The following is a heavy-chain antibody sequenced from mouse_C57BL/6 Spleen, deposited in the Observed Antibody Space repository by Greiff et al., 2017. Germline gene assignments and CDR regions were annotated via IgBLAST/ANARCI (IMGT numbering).Heavy chain of an antibody. CDR2: INPNYGTT. CDR3: ARGGSTVVATRHAMDY. J-gene: IGHJ4*01. Sequence: VQLKESGPELVKPGASVKISCKASGYSFTDYNMNWVKQSNGKSLEWIGVINPNYGTTSYNQKFKGKATLTVDQSSSTAYMQLNSLTSEDSAVYYCARGGSTVVATRHAMDYWGQGTSVTVSS. CDR1: GYSFTDYN. V-gene: IGHV1-39*01. D-gene: IGHD1-1*01.